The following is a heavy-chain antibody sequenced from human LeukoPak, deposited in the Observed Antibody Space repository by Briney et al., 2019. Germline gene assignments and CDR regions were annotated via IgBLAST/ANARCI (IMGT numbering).Heavy chain of an antibody. CDR3: ARGKLLWFGEGYGMDV. CDR1: GYTFTSYG. Sequence: ASVKVSCKASGYTFTSYGISWVRQAPGQGLEWMGWISGYNGNTNYAQNLQGRVTMTTDTSTSTAYMELRSLRSDDTAVYYCARGKLLWFGEGYGMDVWGKGTTVTVSS. D-gene: IGHD3-10*01. CDR2: ISGYNGNT. J-gene: IGHJ6*04. V-gene: IGHV1-18*04.